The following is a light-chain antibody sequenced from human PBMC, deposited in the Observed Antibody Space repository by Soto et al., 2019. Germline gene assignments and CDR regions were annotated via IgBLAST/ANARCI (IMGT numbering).Light chain of an antibody. J-gene: IGKJ5*01. Sequence: DPPMTQSSLFLSASVGDRVTITCRASQSISSYVNWYQHKPGKAPKLLIYAASRLQSGVPSRFSGSGSGTDFTLTNSSLQPEDFATYYCQQIYNTPLAFGQGTRLEIK. V-gene: IGKV1-39*01. CDR1: QSISSY. CDR3: QQIYNTPLA. CDR2: AAS.